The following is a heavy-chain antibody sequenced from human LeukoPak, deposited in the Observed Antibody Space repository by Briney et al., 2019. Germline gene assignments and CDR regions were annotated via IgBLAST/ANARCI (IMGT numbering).Heavy chain of an antibody. D-gene: IGHD5-24*01. J-gene: IGHJ6*03. V-gene: IGHV4-59*01. CDR3: ARGVDGYKTDYYYYYMDV. CDR1: GGSISSYH. Sequence: SETLSLTCTVSGGSISSYHWSWIWQPPGKGLEWIGYIYYSGSTNYNPSLKSRVTISVDTSKNQFSLKLSSVTAADTAVYYCARGVDGYKTDYYYYYMDVWGKGTTVTVSS. CDR2: IYYSGST.